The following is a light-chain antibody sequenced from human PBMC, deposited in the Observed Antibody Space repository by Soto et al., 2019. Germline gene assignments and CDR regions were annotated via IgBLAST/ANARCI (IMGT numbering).Light chain of an antibody. J-gene: IGKJ2*01. CDR2: DAS. Sequence: EVVMTQSPATLSVSPGERATLSCRASQSVSSNLAWYQQKSGQAPRLLIYDASTRATGIPARFSGSGSGTELTLTISSMQLEASAFDYCQQYNNWTREYTFGQGTKLEIK. CDR1: QSVSSN. V-gene: IGKV3-15*01. CDR3: QQYNNWTREYT.